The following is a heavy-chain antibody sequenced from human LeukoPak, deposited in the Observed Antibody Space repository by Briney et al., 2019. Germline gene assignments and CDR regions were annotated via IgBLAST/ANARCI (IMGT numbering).Heavy chain of an antibody. CDR1: GFTVSSNY. V-gene: IGHV3-53*01. J-gene: IGHJ6*03. D-gene: IGHD6-6*01. CDR2: IYSGGST. CDR3: AREAYSSSSYYYYMDV. Sequence: PGGSLRLSCAASGFTVSSNYMSWVRQALGKGLEWVSVIYSGGSTYYADSVKGRFTISRDNAKNSLYLQMNSLRAEDTAVYYCAREAYSSSSYYYYMDVWGKGTTVTVSS.